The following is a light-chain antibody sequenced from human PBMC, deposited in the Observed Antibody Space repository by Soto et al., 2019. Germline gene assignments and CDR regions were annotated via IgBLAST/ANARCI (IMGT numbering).Light chain of an antibody. CDR2: GAS. Sequence: EVVLTQSPGTLSLSPGERATLSCRASQSVSSSYLAWYQQKPGKAPRLLIYGASSRATGIPDRFSGSVYGTDFTVTISRLEPEDFAGYYCQQYDSSPLTFGGGTKVEIK. CDR1: QSVSSSY. J-gene: IGKJ4*01. CDR3: QQYDSSPLT. V-gene: IGKV3-20*01.